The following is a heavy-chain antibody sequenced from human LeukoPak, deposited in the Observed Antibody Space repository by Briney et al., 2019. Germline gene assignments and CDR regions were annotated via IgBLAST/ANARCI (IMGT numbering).Heavy chain of an antibody. CDR2: INHSGST. CDR3: ARHGTAPWALDDY. J-gene: IGHJ4*02. V-gene: IGHV4-34*01. Sequence: SETLSLTCTVSGDSISSYYWSWLRQPPGKGLEWIGEINHSGSTNYNPSLKSRVTISVDTSKNQYSLKLSPVTAADTAVYYCARHGTAPWALDDYWGQGTLVTVSS. CDR1: GDSISSYY. D-gene: IGHD5-18*01.